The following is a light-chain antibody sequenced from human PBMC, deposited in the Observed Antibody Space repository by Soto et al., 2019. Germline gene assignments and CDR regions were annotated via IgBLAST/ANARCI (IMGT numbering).Light chain of an antibody. CDR3: QQYNNWPPWT. Sequence: EIVMTQSPATLSVSPGEGATLSCRASQSISSNLAWYQQKPGQAPSLLIYDASTRATGIPARFTGSGSGTEFTLTISSLQSEDFAVYSCQQYNNWPPWTFGQGTKVEIK. J-gene: IGKJ1*01. V-gene: IGKV3-15*01. CDR1: QSISSN. CDR2: DAS.